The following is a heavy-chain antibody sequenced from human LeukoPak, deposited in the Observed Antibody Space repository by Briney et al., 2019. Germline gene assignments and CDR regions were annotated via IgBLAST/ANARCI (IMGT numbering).Heavy chain of an antibody. J-gene: IGHJ6*02. D-gene: IGHD2-8*01. CDR1: GGSFSGYY. CDR3: ARDDCTNGVCYEYYYYGMDV. V-gene: IGHV4-34*01. Sequence: SETLSLTCAVYGGSFSGYYWSWIRQPPGKGLEWIGEINHSGSTNYNPSLKSRVTISVDTSKNQFSLKLSSVTAADTAVYYCARDDCTNGVCYEYYYYGMDVWGQGTTVTVSS. CDR2: INHSGST.